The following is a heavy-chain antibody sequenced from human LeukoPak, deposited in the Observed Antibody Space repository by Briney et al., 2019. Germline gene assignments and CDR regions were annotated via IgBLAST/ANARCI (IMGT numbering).Heavy chain of an antibody. Sequence: SETLSLTCTVSGYSISSGYYWGWIRQPPGKGLEWIGYIYYSGSTNYNPSLKSRVTISVDTSKNQFSLKLSSVTAADTAVYYCARARTVTDFDYWGQGTLVTVSS. CDR1: GYSISSGYY. J-gene: IGHJ4*02. D-gene: IGHD4-17*01. V-gene: IGHV4-61*01. CDR2: IYYSGST. CDR3: ARARTVTDFDY.